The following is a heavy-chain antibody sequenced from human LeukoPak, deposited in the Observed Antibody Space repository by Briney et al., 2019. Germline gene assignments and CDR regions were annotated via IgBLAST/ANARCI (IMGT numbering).Heavy chain of an antibody. D-gene: IGHD3-3*01. J-gene: IGHJ5*02. CDR2: MNPNSGNT. CDR3: ARAIPRSSYDFWSGYSLFDP. V-gene: IGHV1-8*03. CDR1: GYTFTGYY. Sequence: ASVKVSCKASGYTFTGYYMHWVRQAPGQGLEWMGWMNPNSGNTGYAQKFQGRVTITRNTSISTAYMELSSLRSEDTAVYYCARAIPRSSYDFWSGYSLFDPWGQGTLVTVSS.